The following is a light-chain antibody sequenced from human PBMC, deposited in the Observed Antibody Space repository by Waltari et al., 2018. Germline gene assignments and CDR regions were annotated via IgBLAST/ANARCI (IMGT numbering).Light chain of an antibody. CDR1: QNVLYSSNNKNY. CDR2: WAS. J-gene: IGKJ4*01. Sequence: DIVMTQSPDSLAVSLGERAPINCKSSQNVLYSSNNKNYLAWYQQKPGQPPKLLIYWASTRESGVPDRFSGSGSGTDFTLTISSLQAEDVAVYYCQQYYTTPITFGGGTKVEIK. CDR3: QQYYTTPIT. V-gene: IGKV4-1*01.